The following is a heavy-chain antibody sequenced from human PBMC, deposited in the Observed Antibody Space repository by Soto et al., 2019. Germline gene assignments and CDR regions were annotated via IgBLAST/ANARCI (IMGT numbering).Heavy chain of an antibody. V-gene: IGHV1-69*05. Sequence: QVQLVQSGAEVKKPESSVKVSCKAPGGTFSTYAISWVRQAPGQGLEWMGGIIPMFGTANYAQRFQDRVTXTPXESTNTVDMELSSLRSEDTAVYFCASGIQLWLRRINNGYSGWGQGTLVTVSS. CDR1: GGTFSTYA. J-gene: IGHJ4*02. CDR2: IIPMFGTA. D-gene: IGHD5-18*01. CDR3: ASGIQLWLRRINNGYSG.